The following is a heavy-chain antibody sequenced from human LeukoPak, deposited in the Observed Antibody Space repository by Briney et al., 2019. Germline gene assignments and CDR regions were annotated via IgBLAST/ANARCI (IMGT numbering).Heavy chain of an antibody. CDR3: ARMAPTVARGMDV. Sequence: GGSLRLSCAVSGFTFSSYWMHWVRQAPGKGLVWVSRINSDGSSTNYADSVKGRFAISRDNAKNTLYLQMNSLRAEDTAVYYCARMAPTVARGMDVWGQGTTVTVSS. J-gene: IGHJ6*02. V-gene: IGHV3-74*01. CDR1: GFTFSSYW. CDR2: INSDGSST. D-gene: IGHD2-21*01.